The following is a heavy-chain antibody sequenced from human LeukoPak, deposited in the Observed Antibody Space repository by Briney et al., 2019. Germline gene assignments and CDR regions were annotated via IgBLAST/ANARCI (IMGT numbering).Heavy chain of an antibody. V-gene: IGHV4-34*01. CDR1: GGSFSGYY. D-gene: IGHD4-17*01. CDR2: INHSGST. Sequence: PSETLSLTCAVYGGSFSGYYWSWIRQPPGKGLEWIGEINHSGSTNYNPSLKSRVTISVDTSKNQFSLKLSSVTAADTAVYYCARGGFEYGDYGETYWYFDLWGRGTLVTVSS. CDR3: ARGGFEYGDYGETYWYFDL. J-gene: IGHJ2*01.